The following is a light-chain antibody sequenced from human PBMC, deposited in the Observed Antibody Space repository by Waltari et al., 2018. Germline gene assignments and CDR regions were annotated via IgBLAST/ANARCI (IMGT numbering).Light chain of an antibody. J-gene: IGLJ1*01. CDR1: SSNIESNA. V-gene: IGLV1-44*01. CDR3: VAWDDRLNARV. CDR2: SDN. Sequence: QSVLTQPPSASGTPGQRVIISCSGSSSNIESNAVHWYQLLPGTAPKLLVYSDNQRPSGVPDRLSGSKSGTSASLAISGLQSADEADYYCVAWDDRLNARVFGTGTKVTVL.